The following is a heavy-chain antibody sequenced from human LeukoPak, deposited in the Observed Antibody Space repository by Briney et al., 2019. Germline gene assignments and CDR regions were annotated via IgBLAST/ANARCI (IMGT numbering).Heavy chain of an antibody. Sequence: GASVKVSCKASGYTFTSYGISWVRQAPGQGLEWMGWISAYNGNTNYAQKLQGRVTMTTDTSTSTAYMELSSLRSEDTAVYYCATDREYGDYFRGHYWGQGTLVTVSS. CDR3: ATDREYGDYFRGHY. D-gene: IGHD4-17*01. CDR2: ISAYNGNT. J-gene: IGHJ4*02. CDR1: GYTFTSYG. V-gene: IGHV1-18*01.